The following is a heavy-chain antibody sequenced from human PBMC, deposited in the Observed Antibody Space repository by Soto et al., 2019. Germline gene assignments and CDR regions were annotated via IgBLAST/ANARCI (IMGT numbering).Heavy chain of an antibody. Sequence: QVQLVESGGGVVQPGRSLRLSCAASGFTFSSYGMHWVRQAPGKGLEWVAVIWYDGSNKYYADSVKGRFTISRDNSKNTLYLQMNSLRAEDTAVYYCARDCSGGSCYRYYYYGMDVCGQGTTVTVSS. V-gene: IGHV3-33*01. D-gene: IGHD2-15*01. J-gene: IGHJ6*02. CDR1: GFTFSSYG. CDR3: ARDCSGGSCYRYYYYGMDV. CDR2: IWYDGSNK.